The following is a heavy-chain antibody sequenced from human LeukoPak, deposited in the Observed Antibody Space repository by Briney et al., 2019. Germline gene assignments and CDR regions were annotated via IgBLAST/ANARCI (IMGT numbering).Heavy chain of an antibody. Sequence: GRSLRLSCAASGFTFRNYGMHWVRQAPGKGLEWVSIIWYDGSEKYYADSVSGRFTISRDNSKNTLYLQMDSLRAEDTAVYYCARAGNGGNLYYFDYWGQGTLVTVSS. CDR3: ARAGNGGNLYYFDY. D-gene: IGHD4-23*01. V-gene: IGHV3-33*01. CDR1: GFTFRNYG. CDR2: IWYDGSEK. J-gene: IGHJ4*02.